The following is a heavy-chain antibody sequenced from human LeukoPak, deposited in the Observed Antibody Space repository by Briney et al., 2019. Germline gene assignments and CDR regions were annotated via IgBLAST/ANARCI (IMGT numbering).Heavy chain of an antibody. J-gene: IGHJ5*02. Sequence: GGSLRLSYAASGFTFSSYAMSWVRQAPGKGLEWVSAISGSGGSTHYADSVKGRFTISRDNSKNTLYLQMNSLRAEDTAVYYCARDPGGYCSGGSCPGGFDPWGQGTLVTVSS. V-gene: IGHV3-23*01. CDR1: GFTFSSYA. CDR2: ISGSGGST. CDR3: ARDPGGYCSGGSCPGGFDP. D-gene: IGHD2-15*01.